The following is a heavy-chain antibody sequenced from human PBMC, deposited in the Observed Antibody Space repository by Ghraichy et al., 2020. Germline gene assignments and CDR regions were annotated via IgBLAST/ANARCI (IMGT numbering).Heavy chain of an antibody. D-gene: IGHD6-19*01. CDR1: GFTFSSYA. J-gene: IGHJ4*02. CDR3: ARDSGVPAMVEGPTNIAVAGNEFDY. CDR2: ISYDGSNK. Sequence: LSLTCAASGFTFSSYAMHWVRQAPGKGLEWVAVISYDGSNKYYADSVKGRFTISRDNSKNTLYLQMNSLRAEDTAVYYCARDSGVPAMVEGPTNIAVAGNEFDYWGQGNLVTVSS. V-gene: IGHV3-30*04.